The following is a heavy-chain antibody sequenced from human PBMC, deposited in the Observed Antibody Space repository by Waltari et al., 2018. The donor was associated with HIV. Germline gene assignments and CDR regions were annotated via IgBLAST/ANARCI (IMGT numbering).Heavy chain of an antibody. J-gene: IGHJ6*02. Sequence: QVQLLQSGAEVTKPGASVKLSCKTTGYNFRDYFIHWVRQTPGQGLEWLGVINTDGVGTSNIQSLQCRIILPRDTTTDTAYLDLRDLKYEDTGIYYCAREARYFGGGMDVWGQGTTVIVSS. V-gene: IGHV1-46*01. CDR3: AREARYFGGGMDV. CDR1: GYNFRDYF. D-gene: IGHD3-10*01. CDR2: INTDGVGT.